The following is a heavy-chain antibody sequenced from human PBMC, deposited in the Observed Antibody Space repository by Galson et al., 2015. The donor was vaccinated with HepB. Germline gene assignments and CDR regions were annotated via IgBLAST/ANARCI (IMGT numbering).Heavy chain of an antibody. CDR1: GYTFTGYY. Sequence: SVKVSCKASGYTFTGYYMHWVRQAPGQGLEWMGWINPNSGGTNYAQKFQGRVTMTRDTSISTAYMELSRLRSDDTAVYYCARDQGTLLRYFDSDRYNWFDPWGQGTLVTVSS. D-gene: IGHD3-9*01. J-gene: IGHJ5*02. V-gene: IGHV1-2*02. CDR3: ARDQGTLLRYFDSDRYNWFDP. CDR2: INPNSGGT.